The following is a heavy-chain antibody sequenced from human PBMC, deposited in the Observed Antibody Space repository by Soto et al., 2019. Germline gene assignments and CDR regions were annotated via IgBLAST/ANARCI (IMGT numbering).Heavy chain of an antibody. CDR3: VRGVYGSWRMDV. V-gene: IGHV3-72*01. D-gene: IGHD3-10*01. CDR2: SRNKANRYST. Sequence: EVQLVDSGGGLVQPGGSLRLSCAASGFTFSDHYMDWVRQDPGKGLEWVGRSRNKANRYSTEYAASVKGRFTISRDVSKNSLYLQMTSLKTEDTAVYYCVRGVYGSWRMDVWGQGTSVTVSS. J-gene: IGHJ6*02. CDR1: GFTFSDHY.